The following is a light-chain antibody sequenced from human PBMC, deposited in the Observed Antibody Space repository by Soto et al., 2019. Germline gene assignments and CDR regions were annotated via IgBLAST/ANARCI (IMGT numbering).Light chain of an antibody. CDR3: QHYVTYPLT. CDR2: GAS. Sequence: DIVLTQSPGTLSLSPGERATLSCRASQSVNNNFLAWYQQKPGQAPRLLIYGASSRATGIPDRFSGSGSGTYFTLTINRLDPEDFAVYYCQHYVTYPLTFGGGTKVETK. J-gene: IGKJ4*01. CDR1: QSVNNNF. V-gene: IGKV3-20*01.